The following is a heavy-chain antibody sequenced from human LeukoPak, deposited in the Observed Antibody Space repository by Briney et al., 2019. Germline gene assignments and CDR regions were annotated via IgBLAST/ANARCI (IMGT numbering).Heavy chain of an antibody. CDR3: ARGHYPPYFDY. D-gene: IGHD1-26*01. V-gene: IGHV4-39*07. J-gene: IGHJ4*02. CDR2: IYYSGST. CDR1: SGSISSSSYY. Sequence: SETLSLTCTVSSGSISSSSYYWGWIRQPPGKGLEWIGSIYYSGSTYYNPSLKSRVTISVDRSKNQFSLKLSSVTAADTAVYYCARGHYPPYFDYWGQGTLVTVSS.